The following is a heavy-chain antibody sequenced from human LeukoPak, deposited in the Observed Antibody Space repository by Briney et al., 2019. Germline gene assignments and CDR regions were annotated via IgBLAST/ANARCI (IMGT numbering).Heavy chain of an antibody. D-gene: IGHD2-21*02. CDR2: IYRTGST. J-gene: IGHJ4*02. V-gene: IGHV4-38-2*02. Sequence: SETLSLTCTVSGYSINSGYYWVWIRQPPGKGLEWIGSIYRTGSTNYNPSLKSRVTISLDTSKNQFSLKVSSVTAADTAVYYCARRGQYCGGDCYSTDYWGQGTLVTVSS. CDR1: GYSINSGYY. CDR3: ARRGQYCGGDCYSTDY.